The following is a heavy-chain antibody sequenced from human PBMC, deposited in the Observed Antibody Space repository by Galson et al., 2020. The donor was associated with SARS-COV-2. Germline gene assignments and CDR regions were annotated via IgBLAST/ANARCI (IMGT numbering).Heavy chain of an antibody. D-gene: IGHD1-26*01. J-gene: IGHJ6*02. CDR3: AGEVVGAAKYDYYYGMDV. V-gene: IGHV4-39*07. Sequence: ASEPLSLTCTVSAGSMSSSTYYWGWIRQPPGKGLEWIGTMYYYGSTYYNPSLKSRVTISPDTSKNQSSLKLSSVTAAATAVYYCAGEVVGAAKYDYYYGMDVWGQGTTVTVSS. CDR1: AGSMSSSTYY. CDR2: MYYYGST.